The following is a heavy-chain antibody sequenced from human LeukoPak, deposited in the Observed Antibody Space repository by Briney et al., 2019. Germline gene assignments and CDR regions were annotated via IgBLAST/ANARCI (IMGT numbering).Heavy chain of an antibody. CDR1: GGSISSSSYY. CDR3: ARNDYFGINNGMDV. V-gene: IGHV4-39*01. J-gene: IGHJ6*02. CDR2: IYYSGST. D-gene: IGHD2/OR15-2a*01. Sequence: PSETLSLTCTVSGGSISSSSYYWGWIRQPPGKGLEWIGSIYYSGSTYYNPSLKSRVTISVDTSKNQFSLRLSSVTAADTAVYYCARNDYFGINNGMDVWGQGATVTVSS.